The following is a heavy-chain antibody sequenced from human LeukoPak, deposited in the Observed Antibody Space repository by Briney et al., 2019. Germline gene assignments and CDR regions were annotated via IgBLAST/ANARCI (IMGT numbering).Heavy chain of an antibody. J-gene: IGHJ6*03. Sequence: PSETLSLTCTVSGGSISSYYWSWIRQPPGKGLEWIGYIYYSGSTNYNPSLKSRVTISVDTSKNQFSLKLSPVTAADTAVYYCARGYDFWSGYNTLYMDVWGKGTTVTVSS. D-gene: IGHD3-3*01. CDR2: IYYSGST. CDR1: GGSISSYY. V-gene: IGHV4-59*01. CDR3: ARGYDFWSGYNTLYMDV.